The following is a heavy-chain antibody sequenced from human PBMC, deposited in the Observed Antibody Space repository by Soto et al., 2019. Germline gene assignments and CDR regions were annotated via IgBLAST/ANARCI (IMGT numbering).Heavy chain of an antibody. V-gene: IGHV4-34*01. CDR3: ARRPDGFDY. CDR1: SGSLRGYY. CDR2: INHSGSS. Sequence: PSETLSLTCGVYSGSLRGYYWSWIRQPPGKGLEWIGQINHSGSSNYNPSLKSRVTISVDTSQNHFSLELSSVTAADTAMYYCARRPDGFDYWGQGTPVTVSS. J-gene: IGHJ4*02.